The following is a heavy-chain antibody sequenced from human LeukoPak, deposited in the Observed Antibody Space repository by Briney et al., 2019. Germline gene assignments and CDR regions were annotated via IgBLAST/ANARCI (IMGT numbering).Heavy chain of an antibody. Sequence: SQTLSLTCAISGDSVSSNSAAWHWIRQSPSRGLEWLGRTFYGSKWYTNYAVSVKSRITISSDTSKNQFSLHLNSVTPEDTAVYFCARDMCGNGVCYSSYAFDVWAQGTMVTVSS. V-gene: IGHV6-1*01. CDR3: ARDMCGNGVCYSSYAFDV. D-gene: IGHD2-8*01. J-gene: IGHJ3*01. CDR1: GDSVSSNSAA. CDR2: TFYGSKWYT.